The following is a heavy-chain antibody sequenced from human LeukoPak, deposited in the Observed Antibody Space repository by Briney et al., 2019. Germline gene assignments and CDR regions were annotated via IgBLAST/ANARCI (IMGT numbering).Heavy chain of an antibody. CDR2: IYHSGST. CDR1: GYSISSGYY. CDR3: ARDGWNDDDGFDI. V-gene: IGHV4-38-2*02. Sequence: SETLSLTCTVSGYSISSGYYWGWIRQPPGKGLEWIGSIYHSGSTYYNPSLKSRVTISADTSKNQFSLKLSSVTAADTAVYYCARDGWNDDDGFDIWGQGTMVTVSS. J-gene: IGHJ3*02. D-gene: IGHD1-1*01.